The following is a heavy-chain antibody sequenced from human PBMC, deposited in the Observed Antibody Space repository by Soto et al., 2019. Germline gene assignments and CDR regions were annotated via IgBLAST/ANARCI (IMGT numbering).Heavy chain of an antibody. D-gene: IGHD3-3*01. J-gene: IGHJ6*02. CDR2: IGTAGDT. V-gene: IGHV3-13*01. Sequence: GGSLRLSCAASGFTFSSYDMHWVRQATGKGLEWVSAIGTAGDTYYPGSVKGRFTISRENAKNSLYLQMNSLRAGDTAVYYCARGPPYYDFWSGLGMDAWGQGTTVTVSS. CDR3: ARGPPYYDFWSGLGMDA. CDR1: GFTFSSYD.